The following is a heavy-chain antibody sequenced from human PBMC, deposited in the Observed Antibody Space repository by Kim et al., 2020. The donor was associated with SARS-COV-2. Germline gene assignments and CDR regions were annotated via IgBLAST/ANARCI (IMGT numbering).Heavy chain of an antibody. CDR1: GGSISGYY. J-gene: IGHJ3*02. CDR3: AREGGRRFGDRAFDI. V-gene: IGHV4-59*01. CDR2: ISHNGRT. D-gene: IGHD3-10*01. Sequence: SETLSLTCTVSGGSISGYYWSWIRQPPGKGLEWIGYISHNGRTNHNPSLMTRVTISVDMSQNQFSLKLYSVTASDTAVYYCAREGGRRFGDRAFDIWGQGTIVTVSS.